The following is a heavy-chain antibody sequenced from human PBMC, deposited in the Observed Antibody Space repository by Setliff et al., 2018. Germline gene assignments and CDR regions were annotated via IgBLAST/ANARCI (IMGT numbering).Heavy chain of an antibody. CDR2: LIPMFGTP. CDR3: ARGRSTYFIDV. J-gene: IGHJ6*03. V-gene: IGHV1-69*05. CDR1: GDSFSNYA. Sequence: GASVKVSCKASGDSFSNYAISWVRQAPGQGLEWMGGLIPMFGTPGYAQKFQDRVTITTDESTSTAYMELNSLTSEDTAVYYCARGRSTYFIDVWGKGTTVTVSS.